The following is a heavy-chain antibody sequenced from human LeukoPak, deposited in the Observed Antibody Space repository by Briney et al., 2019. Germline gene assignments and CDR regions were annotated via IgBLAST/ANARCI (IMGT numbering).Heavy chain of an antibody. D-gene: IGHD6-13*01. CDR2: TYYRSKWNN. V-gene: IGHV6-1*01. Sequence: SQTLSLTCAISGGSVSSNSAAWNWIRQSPSRGLEWLGSTYYRSKWNNDYAVSVKSRITINTDTSKNQFSLQLTSVTAEYTAVYYCARDRPYRSSSMYYFDYWGQGTLVTVPS. CDR3: ARDRPYRSSSMYYFDY. CDR1: GGSVSSNSAA. J-gene: IGHJ4*02.